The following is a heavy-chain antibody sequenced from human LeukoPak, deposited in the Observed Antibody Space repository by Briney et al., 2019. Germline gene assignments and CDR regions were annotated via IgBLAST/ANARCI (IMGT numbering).Heavy chain of an antibody. CDR1: GGSISTYY. CDR3: ARGVGYNYRLYHFDY. V-gene: IGHV4-59*08. D-gene: IGHD5-24*01. CDR2: IYYSGST. Sequence: SETLSLTCTVSGGSISTYYWNWIRQPPGKGLEWIGYIYYSGSTSYNPSLKSRVTISVDTSKNQFSLKLSSVTAADTAFYYCARGVGYNYRLYHFDYWGQGTLGTGSP. J-gene: IGHJ4*02.